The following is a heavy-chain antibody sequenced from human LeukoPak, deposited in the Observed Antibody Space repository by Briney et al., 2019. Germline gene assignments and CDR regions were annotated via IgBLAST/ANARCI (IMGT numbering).Heavy chain of an antibody. CDR2: VFYSGGT. CDR3: ARFGVNDAFDI. D-gene: IGHD3-3*01. Sequence: PSETLSLTCTISGGSTTGYFWSWIRQPPGKGLEWIGYVFYSGGTLYNPSLESRVTISVDTSKTHFSLELTSVTAADTAVYYCARFGVNDAFDIWGQGTMVTVSS. CDR1: GGSTTGYF. V-gene: IGHV4-59*08. J-gene: IGHJ3*02.